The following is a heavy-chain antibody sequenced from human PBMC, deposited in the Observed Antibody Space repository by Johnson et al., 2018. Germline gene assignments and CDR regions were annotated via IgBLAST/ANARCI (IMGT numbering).Heavy chain of an antibody. J-gene: IGHJ4*02. CDR3: AKGGYFYDSRTIGK. D-gene: IGHD3-22*01. CDR2: ISVDGSHQ. CDR1: GFTFSSFG. Sequence: QLVASGGGVVPPGTSLRLSCAVSGFTFSSFGMHCVRQAPVTGLEWVALISVDGSHQYHADSVKGRFTITRDNYNSTLYLQVNSLRAEDTAVNYGAKGGYFYDSRTIGKWGQGTLVTVSS. V-gene: IGHV3-30*18.